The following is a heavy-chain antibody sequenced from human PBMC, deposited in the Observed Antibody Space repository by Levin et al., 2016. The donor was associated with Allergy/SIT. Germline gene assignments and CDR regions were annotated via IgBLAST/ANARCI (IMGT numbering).Heavy chain of an antibody. D-gene: IGHD2-2*01. CDR2: IFSNDEK. CDR1: GFSLSNARMG. Sequence: SGPTLVKPTETLTLTCTVSGFSLSNARMGVSWIRQPPGKALEWLAHIFSNDEKSYSTSLKSRLTISKDTSKNEVVLTMTNMDPVDTATYYCGHRQVGRPGDYWGQGTLVTVSS. J-gene: IGHJ4*02. V-gene: IGHV2-26*01. CDR3: GHRQVGRPGDY.